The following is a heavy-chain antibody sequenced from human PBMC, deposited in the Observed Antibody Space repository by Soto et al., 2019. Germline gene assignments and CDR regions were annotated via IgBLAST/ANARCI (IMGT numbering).Heavy chain of an antibody. CDR1: GGSISSGDYY. J-gene: IGHJ4*02. CDR2: MYYSGTT. D-gene: IGHD3-22*01. CDR3: ARQPFESSDFFDY. Sequence: SETLSLTCTVSGGSISSGDYYWSWIRQPPGKGLEWIGSMYYSGTTDYNPSLKSRVTISVDSSRIHFSLKLISVTAADTAVYYCARQPFESSDFFDYWGQGTLVTVSS. V-gene: IGHV4-39*01.